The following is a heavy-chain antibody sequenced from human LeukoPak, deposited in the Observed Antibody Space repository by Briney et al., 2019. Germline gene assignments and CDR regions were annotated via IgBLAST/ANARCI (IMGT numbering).Heavy chain of an antibody. D-gene: IGHD5-24*01. CDR2: LSDSGAST. CDR3: ARTPNRDGYSHIDF. CDR1: GFTFTNHA. J-gene: IGHJ4*02. Sequence: GGSLRLSCAASGFTFTNHAMAWVRLAPGKGLGWVSTLSDSGASTYYADSVKGRFTISRDNSRNTMYLQMDSLRADDTGVYFCARTPNRDGYSHIDFWGQGAVVTVSS. V-gene: IGHV3-23*01.